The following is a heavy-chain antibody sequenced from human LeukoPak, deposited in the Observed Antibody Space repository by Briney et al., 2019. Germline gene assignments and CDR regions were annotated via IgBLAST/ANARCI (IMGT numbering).Heavy chain of an antibody. Sequence: GGSLRLSCAASGFTFDDYAMHWVRQAPGKGLEWVSGISWNSGSIGYADSVKGRFTISRDNAKNSLYLQMNSLRAEDTALYYRAKDRNWKNNGMDVWGQGTTVTVSS. CDR2: ISWNSGSI. J-gene: IGHJ6*02. D-gene: IGHD1-1*01. CDR1: GFTFDDYA. CDR3: AKDRNWKNNGMDV. V-gene: IGHV3-9*01.